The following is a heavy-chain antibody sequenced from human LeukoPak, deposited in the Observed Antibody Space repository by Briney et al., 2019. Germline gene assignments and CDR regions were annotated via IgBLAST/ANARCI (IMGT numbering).Heavy chain of an antibody. J-gene: IGHJ4*02. CDR1: GGSISSSSYY. V-gene: IGHV4-39*01. D-gene: IGHD1-7*01. Sequence: SETLSLTCTVSGGSISSSSYYWGWIRQPPGKGLEWIGSIYYSGSTYYNPSLKSRVTISVDTSKNQFSLKLSSVTAADTAVYYCARHEAGTVGDITTYFDYWGQGTLVTVSS. CDR2: IYYSGST. CDR3: ARHEAGTVGDITTYFDY.